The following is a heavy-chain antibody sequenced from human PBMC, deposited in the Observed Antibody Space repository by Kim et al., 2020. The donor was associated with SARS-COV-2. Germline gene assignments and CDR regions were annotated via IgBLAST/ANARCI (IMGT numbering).Heavy chain of an antibody. CDR3: ARRNSSSWYTYYYYGMDV. CDR1: GGSISSSSYY. CDR2: IYYSGST. J-gene: IGHJ6*02. D-gene: IGHD6-13*01. V-gene: IGHV4-39*01. Sequence: SETLSLTCTVSGGSISSSSYYWGWIRQPPGKGLEWIGSIYYSGSTYYNPSLKSRVTISVDTSKNQFSLKLSSVTAADTAVYYCARRNSSSWYTYYYYGMDVWGQGTTVTVSS.